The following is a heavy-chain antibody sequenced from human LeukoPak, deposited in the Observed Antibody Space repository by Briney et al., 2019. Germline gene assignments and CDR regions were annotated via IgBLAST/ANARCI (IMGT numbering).Heavy chain of an antibody. CDR2: MIPIFGTS. CDR1: GGTFSSYA. Sequence: ASVKVSCKASGGTFSSYAIRWVRQAPGQGLEWMARMIPIFGTSDYAQKFQGRVTITTEESTSTAFIELSGLRSEDKAVYYCTKDHEGYFDYWRRGSLVTVSS. CDR3: TKDHEGYFDY. J-gene: IGHJ4*02. V-gene: IGHV1-69*05.